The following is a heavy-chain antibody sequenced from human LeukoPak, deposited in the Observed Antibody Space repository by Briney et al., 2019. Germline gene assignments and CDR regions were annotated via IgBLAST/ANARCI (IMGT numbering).Heavy chain of an antibody. CDR1: GGSISSYY. CDR3: ARGGRVGATGDFDY. CDR2: IYTSGST. J-gene: IGHJ4*02. D-gene: IGHD1-26*01. Sequence: PSETLSLTCAVYGGSISSYYWSWIRQPAGKGLEWIGRIYTSGSTNYNPSLKSRVTMSVDTSKNQFSLKLSSVTAADTAVYYCARGGRVGATGDFDYWGQGTLVTVSS. V-gene: IGHV4-59*10.